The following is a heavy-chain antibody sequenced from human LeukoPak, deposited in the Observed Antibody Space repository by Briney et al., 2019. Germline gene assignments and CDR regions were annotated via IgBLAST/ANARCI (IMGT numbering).Heavy chain of an antibody. CDR2: IIPLFASA. Sequence: SGKVSCKTSGGTFSSYAFCWVRQGPGHGLEWMGGIIPLFASATYAQKFQGRVSVTTDESTSTAYLELSRLISEDTAVYYCARSLGDTIFEMNNDYYYYMDVWREGTTVTDSS. V-gene: IGHV1-69*05. J-gene: IGHJ6*03. CDR3: ARSLGDTIFEMNNDYYYYMDV. D-gene: IGHD3-3*01. CDR1: GGTFSSYA.